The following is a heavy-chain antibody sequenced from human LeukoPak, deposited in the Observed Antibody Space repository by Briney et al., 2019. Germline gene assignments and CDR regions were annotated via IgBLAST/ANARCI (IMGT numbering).Heavy chain of an antibody. CDR2: IYPGDSDT. CDR3: GXXXXXXXXTXXXXI. J-gene: IGHJ3*02. V-gene: IGHV5-51*01. Sequence: SXTXYWIGWVRQMPGKXLEWMGIIYPGDSDTRYSPSFQGQVTISADKSISTAYLQWSSLKASDNAMYYCGXXXXXXXXTXXXXIWGQGXMXTVSS. CDR1: SXTXYW.